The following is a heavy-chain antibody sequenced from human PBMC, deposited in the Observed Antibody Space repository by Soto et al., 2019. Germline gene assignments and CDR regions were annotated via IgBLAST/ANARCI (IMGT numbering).Heavy chain of an antibody. Sequence: GASVKVSCKASGGTFSSYAISWVRQAPGQGLEWMGGIIPIFGTANYAQKFQGGVTITADKSTSTAYMELSSLRSEDTAVYYCARGHCSSTSCPFDYWGQGTPVTVSS. CDR1: GGTFSSYA. CDR2: IIPIFGTA. D-gene: IGHD2-2*01. J-gene: IGHJ4*02. V-gene: IGHV1-69*06. CDR3: ARGHCSSTSCPFDY.